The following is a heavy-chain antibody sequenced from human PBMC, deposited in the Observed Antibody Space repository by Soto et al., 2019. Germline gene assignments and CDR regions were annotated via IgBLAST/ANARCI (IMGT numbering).Heavy chain of an antibody. CDR3: ARQPEGLENCFDP. CDR1: GDSVSSNSAA. J-gene: IGHJ5*02. V-gene: IGHV6-1*01. CDR2: TYYRSKWYN. Sequence: SQTLSLTCAISGDSVSSNSAAWNWNRQSPSRGLEWLGSTYYRSKWYNDYAVSVKSRITINPDTSKNQFSLQLNSVTPGDTAVYDGARQPEGLENCFDPWGQGTLVTVSS.